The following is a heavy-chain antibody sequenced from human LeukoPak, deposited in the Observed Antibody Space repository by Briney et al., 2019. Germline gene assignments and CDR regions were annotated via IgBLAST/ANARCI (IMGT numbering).Heavy chain of an antibody. CDR2: ISGSGRST. D-gene: IGHD3-22*01. V-gene: IGHV3-23*01. Sequence: GGSLRLSCAASGFTFSSYAINRVRQAPGKGLEWVSAISGSGRSTSYADSVKGRFTLSRDNSKNTLYLQMNSLRAEDTAVYYCARDHYYDTTGYSIGDAFNIWGQGTMVTVSS. CDR3: ARDHYYDTTGYSIGDAFNI. J-gene: IGHJ3*02. CDR1: GFTFSSYA.